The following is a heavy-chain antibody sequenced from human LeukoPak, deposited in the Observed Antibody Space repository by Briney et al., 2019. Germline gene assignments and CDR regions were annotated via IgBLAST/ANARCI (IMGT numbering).Heavy chain of an antibody. CDR2: IYSGGST. CDR1: GLTASSHY. V-gene: IGHV3-66*02. CDR3: ARDLLGVIIPSY. Sequence: ARSLSLSCAASGLTASSHYISWVRQAPGKGLEWVSVIYSGGSTYYADSVKGRFTISRDNSKNTLYLQMNSLRAEDTAVYYCARDLLGVIIPSYWGQGTLVTVSS. D-gene: IGHD3-3*01. J-gene: IGHJ4*02.